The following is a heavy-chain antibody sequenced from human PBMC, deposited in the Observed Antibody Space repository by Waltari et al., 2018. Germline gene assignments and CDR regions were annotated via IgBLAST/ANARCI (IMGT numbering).Heavy chain of an antibody. J-gene: IGHJ4*02. D-gene: IGHD3-16*01. CDR2: IVTSGDAT. V-gene: IGHV3-23*01. Sequence: EVKLLESGGGLVQIGGSLTRPCAASAFKFRSSAMSWVRQSPGRGLEWVASIVTSGDATYYADSVKGRFTISRDNSKNQMYLQMNSLTAQDTALHYRAREITVDNTSYLAYWCQGTLVTLSP. CDR1: AFKFRSSA. CDR3: AREITVDNTSYLAY.